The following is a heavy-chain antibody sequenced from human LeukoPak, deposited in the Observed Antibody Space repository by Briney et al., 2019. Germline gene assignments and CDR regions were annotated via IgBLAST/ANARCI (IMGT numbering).Heavy chain of an antibody. CDR3: AKGGGSYQR. CDR1: GFTFNNYG. D-gene: IGHD3-10*01. Sequence: GGSLRLSCAASGFTFNNYGMHWVRQAPGKGLEWVSAISGSGGSTYYADSVKGRFTISRDNSKNTLYLQMNSLRAEDTAVYYCAKGGGSYQRWGQGTLVTVSS. CDR2: ISGSGGST. J-gene: IGHJ4*02. V-gene: IGHV3-23*01.